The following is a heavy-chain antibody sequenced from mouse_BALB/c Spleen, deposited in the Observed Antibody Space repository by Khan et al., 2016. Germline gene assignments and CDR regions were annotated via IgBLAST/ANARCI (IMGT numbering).Heavy chain of an antibody. D-gene: IGHD1-1*01. CDR2: ISSGSSTI. J-gene: IGHJ2*01. Sequence: EVELVESGGGLVQPGGSRKLSCAASGFTFSSFGMHWVRQAPEKGLEWVAYISSGSSTIYYADTVKGRFTISRDNPKNTLFLQMTSLRSKDTAMYYCARRAVANYFDYWGQGTTLTVSS. CDR1: GFTFSSFG. V-gene: IGHV5-17*02. CDR3: ARRAVANYFDY.